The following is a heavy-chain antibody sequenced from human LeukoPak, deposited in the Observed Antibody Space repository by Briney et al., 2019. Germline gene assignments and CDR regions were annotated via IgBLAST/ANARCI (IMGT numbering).Heavy chain of an antibody. CDR2: IYSDSST. D-gene: IGHD1-26*01. J-gene: IGHJ4*02. CDR1: GFTVRSNY. Sequence: GGSLRLSCAACGFTVRSNYMSWVRQAPGKGLEWVSVIYSDSSTYYADSVKGRFTISRDNTKNTLNLQMNRLRVEDTAVYYCAREGSGRYYFDYWGQGTLVTVSS. CDR3: AREGSGRYYFDY. V-gene: IGHV3-53*01.